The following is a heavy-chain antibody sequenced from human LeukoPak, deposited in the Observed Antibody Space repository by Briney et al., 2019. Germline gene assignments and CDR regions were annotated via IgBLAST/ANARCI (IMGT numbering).Heavy chain of an antibody. CDR1: GYSISSGYY. D-gene: IGHD6-13*01. CDR3: ARAADYYYYGMDV. Sequence: PSETLSLTCTVSGYSISSGYYWGWIRQPPGKGLEWIGSIYYSGSTYYNPSLKSRVTISVDTSKNQFSLKLSSVTAADTAVYYCARAADYYYYGMDVWGQGTTVTVSS. CDR2: IYYSGST. V-gene: IGHV4-38-2*02. J-gene: IGHJ6*02.